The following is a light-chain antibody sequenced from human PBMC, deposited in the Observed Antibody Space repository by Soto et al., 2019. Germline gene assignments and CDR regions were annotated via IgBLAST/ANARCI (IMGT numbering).Light chain of an antibody. CDR3: QAWDSSTRVV. CDR2: QDS. V-gene: IGLV3-1*01. J-gene: IGLJ2*01. Sequence: SCELTQPPSVSVSPGQTASITCSGDKLGDKYACWYQQKPGQSPVLVIYQDSKRPSGIPERFSGSNSGNTATLTISGTQAMDEADYYCQAWDSSTRVVFGGGTQLTVL. CDR1: KLGDKY.